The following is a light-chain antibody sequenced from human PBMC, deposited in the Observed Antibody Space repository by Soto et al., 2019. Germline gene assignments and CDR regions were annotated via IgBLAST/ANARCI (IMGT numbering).Light chain of an antibody. J-gene: IGKJ1*01. Sequence: EIVMTQSPATLSVSPGERATLSCRASKSVGGNLAWYQQKPGQAPRLLIYGASTRATGIPARFSGSGSGTEFTLTISSLQSEDFAVYYCQQYNNWPLFGQGTKVEIK. CDR2: GAS. CDR1: KSVGGN. CDR3: QQYNNWPL. V-gene: IGKV3-15*01.